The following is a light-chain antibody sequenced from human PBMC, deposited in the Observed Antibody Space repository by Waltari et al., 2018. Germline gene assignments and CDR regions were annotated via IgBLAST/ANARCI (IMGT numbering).Light chain of an antibody. V-gene: IGKV1D-12*01. J-gene: IGKJ4*01. CDR1: QGIGRW. Sequence: IQMTQSPSSVSASVGDRVTITCRASQGIGRWLAWYQQKPGKAPNLLIFTASNLQSGVPSRFSGSGSGSDFSLTISNLQPEDCATYFCQQGKSFPFTFGGGTTVEIK. CDR3: QQGKSFPFT. CDR2: TAS.